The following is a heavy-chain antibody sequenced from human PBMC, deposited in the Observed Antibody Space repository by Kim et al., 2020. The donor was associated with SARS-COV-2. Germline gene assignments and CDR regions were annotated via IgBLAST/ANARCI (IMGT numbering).Heavy chain of an antibody. V-gene: IGHV4-34*01. CDR1: GGSFSGYY. CDR3: ARGPYY. Sequence: SETLSLTCAVYGGSFSGYYWSWIRQPPGKGLEWIGEINHSGSTNYNPSLKSRVTISVDTSKNQFSLKLSSVTAADTAVYYCARGPYYWGQGTLVTVSS. J-gene: IGHJ4*02. CDR2: INHSGST.